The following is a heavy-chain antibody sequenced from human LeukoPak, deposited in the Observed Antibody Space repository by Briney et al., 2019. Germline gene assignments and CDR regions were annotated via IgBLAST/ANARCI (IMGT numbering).Heavy chain of an antibody. CDR2: ISAYNGNT. Sequence: ASVKVSCKASGYTFTSYGISWVQQAPGQGLEWMGWISAYNGNTNYAQKLQGRVTMTTDTSTSTAYMELRSLRSDDTAVYYCARGRGPTVTTLLRIVRGLDWFDPWGQGTLVTVSS. CDR1: GYTFTSYG. CDR3: ARGRGPTVTTLLRIVRGLDWFDP. J-gene: IGHJ5*02. V-gene: IGHV1-18*01. D-gene: IGHD4-17*01.